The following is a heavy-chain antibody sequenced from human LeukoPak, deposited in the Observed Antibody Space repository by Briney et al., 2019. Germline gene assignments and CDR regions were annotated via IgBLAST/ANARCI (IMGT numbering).Heavy chain of an antibody. V-gene: IGHV1-46*01. CDR3: ARESSPLTYYYDSSGQGTFDY. CDR2: INPSGGNT. CDR1: GYTFTGYY. J-gene: IGHJ4*02. D-gene: IGHD3-22*01. Sequence: GASVKVSCKASGYTFTGYYMHWVRQAPGQGLEWMGIINPSGGNTFYAQKFQGLVTMTRDTSTSTVYMELRSLRSDDTAVYFCARESSPLTYYYDSSGQGTFDYWGQGTLVTVSS.